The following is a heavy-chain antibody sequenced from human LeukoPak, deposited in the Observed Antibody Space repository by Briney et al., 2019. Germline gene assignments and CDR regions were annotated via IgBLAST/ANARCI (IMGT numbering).Heavy chain of an antibody. Sequence: GGSLRLSCAASGFTFSSYAISWVRQAPGKGLKWVSGISGSGGITYCADPVKGRFTIARDNSKNTVYLQMNSLRAEDTAVYYCAKTTTGYSSGRYPGWPVDYWGQGTLVTVSS. V-gene: IGHV3-23*01. CDR1: GFTFSSYA. J-gene: IGHJ4*02. CDR2: ISGSGGIT. D-gene: IGHD6-19*01. CDR3: AKTTTGYSSGRYPGWPVDY.